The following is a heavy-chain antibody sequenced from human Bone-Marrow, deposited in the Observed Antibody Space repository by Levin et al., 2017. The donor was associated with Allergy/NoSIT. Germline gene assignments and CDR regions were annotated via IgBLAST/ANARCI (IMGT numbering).Heavy chain of an antibody. Sequence: PSETLSLTCAVYGGSFSGYYWSWIRQPPGKGLEWIGEINHSGSTNYNPSLKSRVTISVDTSKNQFSLKLSSVTAADTAVYYCARGRGYCTNGVCAFDYWGQGTLVTVSS. CDR1: GGSFSGYY. CDR3: ARGRGYCTNGVCAFDY. V-gene: IGHV4-34*01. D-gene: IGHD2-8*01. J-gene: IGHJ4*02. CDR2: INHSGST.